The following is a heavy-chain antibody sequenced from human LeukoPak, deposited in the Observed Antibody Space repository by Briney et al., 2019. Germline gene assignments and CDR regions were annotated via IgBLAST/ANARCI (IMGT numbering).Heavy chain of an antibody. Sequence: GGSLRLSCAASGFTFSSYSMNRVRQAPGKGLEWVSSISSSSSYIYYADSVKGRFTISRDNAKNSLYLQMNSLRAEDTAVYYCARDRSSGWYYFDYWGQGTLVTVSS. CDR2: ISSSSSYI. CDR3: ARDRSSGWYYFDY. V-gene: IGHV3-21*01. J-gene: IGHJ4*02. CDR1: GFTFSSYS. D-gene: IGHD6-19*01.